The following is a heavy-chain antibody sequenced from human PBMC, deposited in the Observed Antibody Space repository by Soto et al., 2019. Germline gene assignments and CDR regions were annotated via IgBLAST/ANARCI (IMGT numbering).Heavy chain of an antibody. CDR3: ARDQYYDSSCYQTHDAFDI. J-gene: IGHJ3*02. CDR1: GGSVSSGSYY. Sequence: SETLSLTCTVSGGSVSSGSYYWSWIRQPPGKGLEWIGYIYYSGSTNYNPSLKSRVTISVDTSKNQFSLKLSSVTAADTAVYYCARDQYYDSSCYQTHDAFDIWGQGTMVTVSS. CDR2: IYYSGST. V-gene: IGHV4-61*01. D-gene: IGHD3-22*01.